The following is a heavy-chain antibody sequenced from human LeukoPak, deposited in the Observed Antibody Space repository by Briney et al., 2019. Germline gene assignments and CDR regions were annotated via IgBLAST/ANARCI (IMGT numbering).Heavy chain of an antibody. CDR1: GFTFSGSA. Sequence: GGSLRLSCAASGFTFSGSAMHWVRQASGKGLEWVGRIRSKANSYATAYAALVKGRFTISRDDSKNTAYLQMNSLKTEDTAVYYCTRLGLYSSSTGFDYWGQGTLVTVSS. CDR3: TRLGLYSSSTGFDY. D-gene: IGHD6-6*01. CDR2: IRSKANSYAT. V-gene: IGHV3-73*01. J-gene: IGHJ4*02.